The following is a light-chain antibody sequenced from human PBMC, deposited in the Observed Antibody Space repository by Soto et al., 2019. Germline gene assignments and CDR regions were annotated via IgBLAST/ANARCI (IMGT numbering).Light chain of an antibody. V-gene: IGKV1-33*01. Sequence: DIHMTQSPSSLSASVGDRVTITCQASQDIDNYVNWYQQKPGKAPKLLIHAASNLETGVPSRFSGSGSGTAFSFTISSLQPEDLATYYCQQYDSLVTFGQGTRLEIK. J-gene: IGKJ5*01. CDR3: QQYDSLVT. CDR2: AAS. CDR1: QDIDNY.